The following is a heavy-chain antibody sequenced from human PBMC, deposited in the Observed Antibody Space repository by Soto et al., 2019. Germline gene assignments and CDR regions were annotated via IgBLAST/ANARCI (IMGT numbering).Heavy chain of an antibody. V-gene: IGHV3-48*02. CDR1: GFTFSTYR. J-gene: IGHJ4*02. CDR3: TRNFDY. Sequence: GGSLRLSCAASGFTFSTYRMNWVRQAPGKGLEWVSYINSNSDNIYYADSVKGRFTISRDNAKNSLYLQMDSLRDEDTAVYYCTRNFDYWGQGNQVTVSS. CDR2: INSNSDNI.